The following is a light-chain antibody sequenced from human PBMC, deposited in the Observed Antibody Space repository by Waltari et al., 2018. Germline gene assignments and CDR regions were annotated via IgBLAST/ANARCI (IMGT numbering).Light chain of an antibody. CDR3: CSYAGSYTWV. CDR2: EVS. CDR1: SRDVGGYNY. J-gene: IGLJ3*02. Sequence: QSALTQPRSVSGSPGQSVTISCTGTSRDVGGYNYVPCYQQHPGKAPKLMIDEVSTRPSGVPDRFSGSKSGNTASLTISGLQAEDEADYYCCSYAGSYTWVFGGGTKLTVL. V-gene: IGLV2-11*01.